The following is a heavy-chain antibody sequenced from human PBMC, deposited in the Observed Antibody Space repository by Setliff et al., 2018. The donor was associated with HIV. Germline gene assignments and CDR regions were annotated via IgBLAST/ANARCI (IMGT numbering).Heavy chain of an antibody. J-gene: IGHJ5*01. V-gene: IGHV4-59*12. CDR2: MYYSGNS. D-gene: IGHD1-7*01. CDR1: GVSISNYY. Sequence: SETLSLTCTVSGVSISNYYWSWIRQPPGKGLEWIGYMYYSGNSIYNPSLKSRLTISVDKSTNHFSLNLTSVTAADTAVYYCARVRLELRQYWFDSWGQGSPVTVS. CDR3: ARVRLELRQYWFDS.